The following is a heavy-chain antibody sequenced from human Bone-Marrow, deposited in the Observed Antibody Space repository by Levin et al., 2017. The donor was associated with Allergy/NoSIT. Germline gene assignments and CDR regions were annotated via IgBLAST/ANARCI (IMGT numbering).Heavy chain of an antibody. CDR3: ARRDLWTGSWKYYFDC. Sequence: GESLKISCKGSGFSFPDYWIGWVRQMPGKGLEWMGVIYPGDSRTAFNPSFQGQVTISADKSINTAYLQWSSLKASDTAIYYCARRDLWTGSWKYYFDCWGQGTLVTVSS. D-gene: IGHD3/OR15-3a*01. CDR2: IYPGDSRT. J-gene: IGHJ4*02. V-gene: IGHV5-51*01. CDR1: GFSFPDYW.